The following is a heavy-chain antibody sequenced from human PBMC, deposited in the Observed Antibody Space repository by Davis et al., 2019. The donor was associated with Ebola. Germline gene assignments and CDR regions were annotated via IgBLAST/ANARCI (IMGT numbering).Heavy chain of an antibody. CDR2: ISFDETNK. D-gene: IGHD1-1*01. J-gene: IGHJ6*02. CDR3: ARGLERRRGYYYYYGMDV. CDR1: GFTFSAYG. V-gene: IGHV3-30*03. Sequence: GESLKISCVVSGFTFSAYGMHWVRQAPGKGLEWVAAISFDETNKYYADSVKGRFTISRDNAKNSLYLQMNSLRAEDTAVYYCARGLERRRGYYYYYGMDVWGQGTTVTVSS.